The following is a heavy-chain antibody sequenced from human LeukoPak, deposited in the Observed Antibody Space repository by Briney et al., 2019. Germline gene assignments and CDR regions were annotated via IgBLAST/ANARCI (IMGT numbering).Heavy chain of an antibody. Sequence: KTSETLSFTCTVYGGSISSYYWSWIRPPPGQGLEWIGDIYYSGSTNYNPSLKSRVNISVDTSKTKFYIKLGSVTAADTAVYYCARGRIDWLLTRVPFDYWGQGTLVTVSS. V-gene: IGHV4-59*12. J-gene: IGHJ4*02. D-gene: IGHD3-9*01. CDR3: ARGRIDWLLTRVPFDY. CDR2: IYYSGST. CDR1: GGSISSYY.